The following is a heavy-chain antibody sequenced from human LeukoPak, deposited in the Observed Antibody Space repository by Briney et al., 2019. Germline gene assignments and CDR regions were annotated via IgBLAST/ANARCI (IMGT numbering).Heavy chain of an antibody. CDR3: ARGATYYDFWSGYPNYYYYYYMDV. CDR2: INHSGST. Sequence: SETLSLTXAVYGGSFSGYYWSWIRQPPGKGLEWIGEINHSGSTNYNPSLKSRVTISVDTSKNQFSLKLSSVTAADTAVYYCARGATYYDFWSGYPNYYYYYYMDVWGKGTTVTVSS. V-gene: IGHV4-34*01. CDR1: GGSFSGYY. D-gene: IGHD3-3*01. J-gene: IGHJ6*03.